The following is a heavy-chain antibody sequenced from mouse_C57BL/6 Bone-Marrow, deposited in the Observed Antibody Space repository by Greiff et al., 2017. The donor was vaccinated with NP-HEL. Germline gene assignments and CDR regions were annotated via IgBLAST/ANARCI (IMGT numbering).Heavy chain of an antibody. J-gene: IGHJ4*01. V-gene: IGHV1-50*01. Sequence: QVQLQQPGAELVKPGASVKLSCKASGYTFTSYWMQWVKQRPGQGLEWIGEIDPSDSYTNYNQKFKGKATLTVDTSSSTAYMQLSSLTSEDSAVYYCARWSGMDYWGQGTPVTVSS. CDR3: ARWSGMDY. CDR2: IDPSDSYT. D-gene: IGHD1-3*01. CDR1: GYTFTSYW.